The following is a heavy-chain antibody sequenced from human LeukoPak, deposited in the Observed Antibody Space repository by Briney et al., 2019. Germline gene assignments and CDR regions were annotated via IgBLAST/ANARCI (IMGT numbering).Heavy chain of an antibody. Sequence: SETLSLTCSVFGGFISSSSYYWGWIRQPPGKGLEWIGDIYYSGSTYFKPSLASRVAISIDTSKNQFSLRLSPVTAADTAVYYCARRRYYDSTGYLDWGQGTLVIVSS. J-gene: IGHJ1*01. D-gene: IGHD3-22*01. V-gene: IGHV4-39*01. CDR1: GGFISSSSYY. CDR2: IYYSGST. CDR3: ARRRYYDSTGYLD.